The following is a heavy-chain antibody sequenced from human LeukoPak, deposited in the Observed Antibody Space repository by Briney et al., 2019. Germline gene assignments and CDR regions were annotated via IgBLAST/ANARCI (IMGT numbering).Heavy chain of an antibody. CDR3: ARYMVVAASLDY. CDR2: IYYSGST. V-gene: IGHV4-59*01. J-gene: IGHJ4*02. D-gene: IGHD2-15*01. CDR1: GGSISSYY. Sequence: PSETLSLTCTVSGGSISSYYWSWIRQPPGKGLEWIGYIYYSGSTNYNPSLKSRVTISVDTSKNQFSLKLSSVTAADTAVYYCARYMVVAASLDYWGQGALVTVSS.